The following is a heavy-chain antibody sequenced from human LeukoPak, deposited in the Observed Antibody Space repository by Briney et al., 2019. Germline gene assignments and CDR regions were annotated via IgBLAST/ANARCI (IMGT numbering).Heavy chain of an antibody. J-gene: IGHJ4*02. CDR3: ARGSAVTGVH. CDR1: GFTFSSYW. Sequence: GGSLRLSCADSGFTFSSYWMHWVRHAPGKGLVWISRINSDGSTTNYADSVKGRFTISRDNAKNTLYLQMNSLRAEDTAMYYCARGSAVTGVHWGQGTLVTVSS. D-gene: IGHD1-14*01. CDR2: INSDGSTT. V-gene: IGHV3-74*01.